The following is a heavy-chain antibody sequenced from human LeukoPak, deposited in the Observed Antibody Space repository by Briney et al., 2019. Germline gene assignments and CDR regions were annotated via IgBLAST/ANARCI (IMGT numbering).Heavy chain of an antibody. Sequence: ASVKLSCKSSGYTFTGCYMHWVRHAPAQGLEWMGWINPNSGGTNYAHTSQDRVTMTRDNSINTAYMELRRLISDDAPVYYCGVGYSYGAYYFDYWGQGTLVTVSS. CDR3: GVGYSYGAYYFDY. CDR2: INPNSGGT. CDR1: GYTFTGCY. V-gene: IGHV1-2*02. J-gene: IGHJ4*02. D-gene: IGHD5-18*01.